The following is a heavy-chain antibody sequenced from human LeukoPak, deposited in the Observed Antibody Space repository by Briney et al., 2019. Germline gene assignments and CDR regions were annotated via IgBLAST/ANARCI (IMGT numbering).Heavy chain of an antibody. D-gene: IGHD1-1*01. V-gene: IGHV4-30-4*01. J-gene: IGHJ4*02. CDR3: ARLKTDLEGIDY. CDR1: GGSISSGDYY. Sequence: SQTLSLTCTVSGGSISSGDYYWTWIRQPPGKGLEWIGYIYYSGSTYYSPSLESRVSVSVDTSKNQFSLKLSSVTAADTAVYFCARLKTDLEGIDYWGQGTLVTVSS. CDR2: IYYSGST.